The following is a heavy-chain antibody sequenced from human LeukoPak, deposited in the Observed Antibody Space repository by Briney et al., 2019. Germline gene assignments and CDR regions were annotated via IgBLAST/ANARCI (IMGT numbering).Heavy chain of an antibody. V-gene: IGHV1-69*01. CDR1: GGTFSNYA. Sequence: GSSVKVSCKASGGTFSNYAISWVRQAPGQGLEWMGGIIPIFGTANSAQEFQGRVTITADESTSTAYMELSRLRSDDTAVYYCARDAAVAVSIYYYYYYMDVWGKGTTVTVSS. J-gene: IGHJ6*03. CDR3: ARDAAVAVSIYYYYYYMDV. CDR2: IIPIFGTA. D-gene: IGHD2-21*01.